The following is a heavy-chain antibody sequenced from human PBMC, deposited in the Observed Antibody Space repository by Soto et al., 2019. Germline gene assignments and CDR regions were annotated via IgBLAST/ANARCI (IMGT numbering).Heavy chain of an antibody. CDR1: GHSLTNYW. J-gene: IGHJ6*02. D-gene: IGHD3-10*01. Sequence: GESLRSYCKAGGHSLTNYWTGKKSHMPGKGLEWMGTIYPDDSETRYSPSFQGQVTISADKSINTAYLQWSSLKASDTAIYYCATTQSSATFKTYYYDMHVWGQGTTVPVSS. V-gene: IGHV5-51*01. CDR3: ATTQSSATFKTYYYDMHV. CDR2: IYPDDSET.